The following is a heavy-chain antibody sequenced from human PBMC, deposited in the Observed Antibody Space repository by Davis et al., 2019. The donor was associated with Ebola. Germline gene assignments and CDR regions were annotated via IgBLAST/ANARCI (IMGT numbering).Heavy chain of an antibody. CDR1: GYSFTGSY. D-gene: IGHD2-2*01. Sequence: SVTVSRMASGYSFTGSYILPARHPPGQGTEWMGWISPNNAGTKLAQRFQGRVTMTRDTSISTSYMDLSRLRSDDTAVYYCAKSLPRYYSSTSCYASYNWFDPWGQGTLVTVSS. CDR3: AKSLPRYYSSTSCYASYNWFDP. V-gene: IGHV1-2*02. CDR2: ISPNNAGT. J-gene: IGHJ5*02.